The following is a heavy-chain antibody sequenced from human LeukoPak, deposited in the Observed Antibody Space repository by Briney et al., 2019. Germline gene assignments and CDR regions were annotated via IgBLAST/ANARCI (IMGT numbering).Heavy chain of an antibody. CDR2: IRSKVHDSTP. V-gene: IGHV3-49*04. Sequence: GGSLRLSCTTSGFTFGEYGFNWVRQAPGKGLEWVGFIRSKVHDSTPQYAASVKGGFTISRDDSEDTAYLQMINLKTEDTAIYYCTRAGGFDNFLDYWGQGTPVTVSS. J-gene: IGHJ4*02. CDR1: GFTFGEYG. D-gene: IGHD5-12*01. CDR3: TRAGGFDNFLDY.